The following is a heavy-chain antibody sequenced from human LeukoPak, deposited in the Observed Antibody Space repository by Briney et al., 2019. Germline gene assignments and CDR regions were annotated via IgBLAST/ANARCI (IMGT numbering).Heavy chain of an antibody. J-gene: IGHJ6*02. CDR1: GFTFSNYA. D-gene: IGHD6-13*01. V-gene: IGHV3-23*01. CDR3: AKDYRYSNTWYRGVDV. CDR2: ISGGGGTT. Sequence: GGSLRLSCAASGFTFSNYAMNWVRQAPGKGLEWVSVISGGGGTTYYADSVKGRFTISRDNSKNTLYLQMNSLRAEDTAVYYCAKDYRYSNTWYRGVDVWGQGTTVTVSS.